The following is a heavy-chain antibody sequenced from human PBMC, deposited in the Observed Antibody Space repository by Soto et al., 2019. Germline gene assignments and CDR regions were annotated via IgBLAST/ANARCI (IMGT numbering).Heavy chain of an antibody. CDR2: MSGTAGNT. D-gene: IGHD3-10*01. CDR3: AKKYYFGSGSYVFYFDY. V-gene: IGHV3-23*01. J-gene: IGHJ4*02. Sequence: EVQLLESGGGSVQPGGSLRLSCAASGFTFSNYAMTWVRQAPGKGLEWVSTMSGTAGNTYYADSVKGRFTISRDNSKNTLYLQKNSLRAEDTAVYYCAKKYYFGSGSYVFYFDYGGQGTLVTVSS. CDR1: GFTFSNYA.